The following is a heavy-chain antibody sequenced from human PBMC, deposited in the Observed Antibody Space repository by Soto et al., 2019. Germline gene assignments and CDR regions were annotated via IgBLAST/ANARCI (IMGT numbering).Heavy chain of an antibody. D-gene: IGHD6-19*01. CDR2: IDQSGGT. J-gene: IGHJ6*02. V-gene: IGHV4-34*01. CDR1: GDSLRGQS. Sequence: SETLSLTCAVVGDSLRGQSWNWIRQSPGKGLEWIGEIDQSGGTNYNLSLKSRAIISDDTSKNQFSLTLTSVTAADTAVYYCAREDSYGWSGESLDVWGQGTTVTVSS. CDR3: AREDSYGWSGESLDV.